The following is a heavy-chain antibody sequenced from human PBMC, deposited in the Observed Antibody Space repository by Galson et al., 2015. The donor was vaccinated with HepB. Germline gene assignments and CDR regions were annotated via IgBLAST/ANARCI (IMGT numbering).Heavy chain of an antibody. V-gene: IGHV3-33*01. D-gene: IGHD3-10*01. J-gene: IGHJ4*02. CDR2: IWEDGSNK. CDR3: AREDPTIVLAVLNY. Sequence: SLRLSCAASGFTFSSYGMHWVRQAPGKGLEWVAGIWEDGSNKYYADSVKGRFTISRDNSKNTLYLQVNSLRVEDTAVYYCAREDPTIVLAVLNYWVLGTLVTVSS. CDR1: GFTFSSYG.